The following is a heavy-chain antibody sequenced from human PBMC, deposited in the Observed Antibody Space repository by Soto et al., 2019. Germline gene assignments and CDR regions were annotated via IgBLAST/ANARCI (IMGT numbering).Heavy chain of an antibody. D-gene: IGHD3-22*01. Sequence: GGSLRLSCAASGFTFSNAWINWVRQAPGKGLEWVGRVKSKNYGGTTDFAAPVKCRFAISRDDSKNMVYLEMNSLQTEDTAIYYCTTDSYITSIIVRFDYWGHGTLVTV. V-gene: IGHV3-15*07. CDR2: VKSKNYGGTT. CDR1: GFTFSNAW. CDR3: TTDSYITSIIVRFDY. J-gene: IGHJ4*01.